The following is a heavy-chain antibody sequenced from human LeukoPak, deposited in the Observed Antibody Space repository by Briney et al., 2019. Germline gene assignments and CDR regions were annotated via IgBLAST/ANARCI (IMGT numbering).Heavy chain of an antibody. CDR1: GFTFSSYA. CDR2: ISGSGGST. Sequence: GGSLRLSCAASGFTFSSYAMSWVRQAPGKGLEWVSAISGSGGSTYYADSVKGRFTISRDNSKNTLYLQMNSLRAEDTAVHYCAKARGYSYGFSADYWGQGTLVTVSS. J-gene: IGHJ4*02. D-gene: IGHD5-18*01. CDR3: AKARGYSYGFSADY. V-gene: IGHV3-23*01.